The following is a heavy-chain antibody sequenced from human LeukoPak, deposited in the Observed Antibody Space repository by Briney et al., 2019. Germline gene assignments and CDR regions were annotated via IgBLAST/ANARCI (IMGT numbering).Heavy chain of an antibody. CDR2: IYYSGST. D-gene: IGHD3-22*01. CDR1: GGSISSSSYS. J-gene: IGHJ4*02. CDR3: ARSTMIVVVINY. V-gene: IGHV4-39*07. Sequence: PSEPWSFTCTAPGGSISSSSYSWGWIRQPPGKGLEWIGSIYYSGSTYYNPSLKSRVTISVDTSKNQFSLKLSSVTAADTAVYYCARSTMIVVVINYWGQGTLVTVSS.